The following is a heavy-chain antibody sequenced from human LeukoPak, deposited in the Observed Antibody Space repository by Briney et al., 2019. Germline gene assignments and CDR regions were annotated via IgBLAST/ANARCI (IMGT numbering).Heavy chain of an antibody. V-gene: IGHV3-7*01. CDR2: IKQDGSEK. Sequence: GGSLRLSCAASGFTFSSYWMSWVRQAPGKGLEWVANIKQDGSEKYYVDSVKGRFTISRDNAKNSLYLQMNSLRAEDTAVYYCARAPRIVPAAYFDYWGQGTLVTVSS. CDR3: ARAPRIVPAAYFDY. CDR1: GFTFSSYW. J-gene: IGHJ4*02. D-gene: IGHD2-2*01.